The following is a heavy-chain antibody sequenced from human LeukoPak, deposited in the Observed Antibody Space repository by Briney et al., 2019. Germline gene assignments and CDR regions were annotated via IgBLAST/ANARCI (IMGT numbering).Heavy chain of an antibody. J-gene: IGHJ6*03. Sequence: PSETLSLTCTVYGGSITSSSYHWGWIRQPPGKGLEWIGDIYYSGSTYYNPSLKSRVTISVDTSKNQFSLRLGSVTAADTAFYYCARLLSPKSYGVTIYRDYMDVWGKGTTVTVSS. V-gene: IGHV4-39*01. CDR2: IYYSGST. D-gene: IGHD5-18*01. CDR3: ARLLSPKSYGVTIYRDYMDV. CDR1: GGSITSSSYH.